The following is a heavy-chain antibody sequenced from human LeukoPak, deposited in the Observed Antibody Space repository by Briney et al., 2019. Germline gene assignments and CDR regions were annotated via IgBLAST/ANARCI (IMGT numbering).Heavy chain of an antibody. V-gene: IGHV3-30-3*01. CDR3: ARAIRDCSSTSCYYYYCGMDV. J-gene: IGHJ6*02. CDR1: GFTFSSYA. CDR2: ISYDGSNK. D-gene: IGHD2-2*01. Sequence: GSLRLSCAASGFTFSSYAMHWVRQAPGKGLEWVAVISYDGSNKYYADSVKGRFTISRDNSKNTLYLQMNSLRAEDTAVYYCARAIRDCSSTSCYYYYCGMDVWGQGTTVTVSS.